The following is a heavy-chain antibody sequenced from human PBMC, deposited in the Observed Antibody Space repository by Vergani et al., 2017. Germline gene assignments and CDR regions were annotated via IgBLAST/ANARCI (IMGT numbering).Heavy chain of an antibody. V-gene: IGHV4-59*08. CDR2: IYYSGTT. J-gene: IGHJ4*02. CDR1: GGSISSYY. Sequence: QVQLQESGPGLVKPSETLSLTCTVSGGSISSYYWSWIRQPPGKGLEWIGSIYYSGTTNYNPSFKNRVTMSVDTSKNQFSLKLNSVTAADTAVYYCARGSRAEGGSGPDKWGQGTLVTVSS. D-gene: IGHD6-13*01. CDR3: ARGSRAEGGSGPDK.